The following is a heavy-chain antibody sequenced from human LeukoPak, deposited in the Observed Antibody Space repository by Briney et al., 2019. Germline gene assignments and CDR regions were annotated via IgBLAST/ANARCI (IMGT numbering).Heavy chain of an antibody. CDR2: INHSGSI. D-gene: IGHD4-17*01. CDR3: ARDFGYGDYFFDD. Sequence: SETLSLTCAVYGGSFSGYYWSWISQPPGKGLEWIGEINHSGSINYNPSLKSRVTISVDTSKNQFSLKLSSVTAADTAVYYCARDFGYGDYFFDDWGQGTLVTVSS. V-gene: IGHV4-34*01. CDR1: GGSFSGYY. J-gene: IGHJ4*02.